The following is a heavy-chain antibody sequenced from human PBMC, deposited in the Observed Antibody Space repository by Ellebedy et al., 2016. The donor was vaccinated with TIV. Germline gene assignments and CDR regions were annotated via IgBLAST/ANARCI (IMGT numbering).Heavy chain of an antibody. Sequence: GESLKISXAASGFTFSSYGMHWVRQAPGTGLEWVAVIWYDGSNKYYADSVKGRFTISRDNSKNTLYLQMNSLRAEDTAVYYCARDSEGDYYYYGMDVWGQGTTVTVSS. D-gene: IGHD1-14*01. CDR1: GFTFSSYG. V-gene: IGHV3-33*01. CDR2: IWYDGSNK. CDR3: ARDSEGDYYYYGMDV. J-gene: IGHJ6*02.